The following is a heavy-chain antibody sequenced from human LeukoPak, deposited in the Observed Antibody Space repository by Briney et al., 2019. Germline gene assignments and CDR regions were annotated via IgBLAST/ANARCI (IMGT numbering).Heavy chain of an antibody. D-gene: IGHD6-25*01. CDR1: EFTLSGQW. J-gene: IGHJ4*02. CDR3: GRGGYGSAHFDF. CDR2: KKEDGSQS. Sequence: GGSLRLLCVAFEFTLSGQWMGWVRPAPGKGPEWVANKKEDGSQSQYVDAENGRFTISRDNAKNSLYLQMNSLRAEDTAFYYCGRGGYGSAHFDFWGQGTLVTASS. V-gene: IGHV3-7*05.